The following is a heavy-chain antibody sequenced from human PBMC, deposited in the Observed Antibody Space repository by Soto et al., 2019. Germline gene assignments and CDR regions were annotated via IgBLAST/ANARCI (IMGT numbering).Heavy chain of an antibody. CDR3: ALMRSIAARPAWFDP. J-gene: IGHJ5*02. V-gene: IGHV4-31*03. Sequence: SETLSLTCTVSGGSISSGGYYWSCIRQHPGKGLEWIGYIYYSGSTYYNPSLKSRVTISVDTSKNQFSLKLSSVTAADTAVYYCALMRSIAARPAWFDPWGQGTLVTVSS. D-gene: IGHD6-6*01. CDR2: IYYSGST. CDR1: GGSISSGGYY.